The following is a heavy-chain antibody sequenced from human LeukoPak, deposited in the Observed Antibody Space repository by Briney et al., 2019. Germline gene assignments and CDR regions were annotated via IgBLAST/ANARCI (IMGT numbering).Heavy chain of an antibody. CDR2: IYHSGST. CDR3: ARSDIVVVPAATNYYYYMDV. CDR1: GYSISSGYY. J-gene: IGHJ6*03. Sequence: PSETLSLTCTVSGYSISSGYYWGWIRQPPGKGLEWIGSIYHSGSTYYNPSLKSRVTISVDTSKNQFSLKLSSVTAADTAVYYCARSDIVVVPAATNYYYYMDVWGKGTTVTVSS. V-gene: IGHV4-38-2*02. D-gene: IGHD2-2*01.